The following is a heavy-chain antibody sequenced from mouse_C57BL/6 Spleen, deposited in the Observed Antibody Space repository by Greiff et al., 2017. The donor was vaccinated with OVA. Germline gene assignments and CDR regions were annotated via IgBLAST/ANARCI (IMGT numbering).Heavy chain of an antibody. Sequence: QVQLQQPGAELVMPGASVKLSCKASGYTFTSYWMHWVKQRPGQGLEWIGEIDPSDSYTNYNQKFKGKSTLTVDKSSSTAYIQLSSLTSEDSAVYYCARYSYYSKGYWYFDVWGTGTTVTVSS. V-gene: IGHV1-69*01. CDR3: ARYSYYSKGYWYFDV. CDR1: GYTFTSYW. D-gene: IGHD2-5*01. CDR2: IDPSDSYT. J-gene: IGHJ1*03.